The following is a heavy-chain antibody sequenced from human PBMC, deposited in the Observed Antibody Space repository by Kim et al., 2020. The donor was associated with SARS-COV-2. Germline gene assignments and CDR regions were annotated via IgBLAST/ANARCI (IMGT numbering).Heavy chain of an antibody. CDR1: GYTFTSYG. Sequence: ASVKVSCKASGYTFTSYGISWVRQAPGQGLEWMGWISAYNGNTNYAQKLQGRVTMTTDTSTSTAYMELRSLRSDDTAVYYCAREEVVIATYYYGMDVWGQGTTVTVSS. V-gene: IGHV1-18*04. CDR3: AREEVVIATYYYGMDV. CDR2: ISAYNGNT. D-gene: IGHD2-21*01. J-gene: IGHJ6*02.